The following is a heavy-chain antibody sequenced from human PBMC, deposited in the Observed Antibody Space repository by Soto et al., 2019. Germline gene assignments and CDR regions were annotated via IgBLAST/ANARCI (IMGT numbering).Heavy chain of an antibody. Sequence: QVQLVESGGGVVQPGRSLRLSCAASGFTFSTYDMHWVRQAPGKGLEWVAVVSYDGRNKYYADSVKGRFTISRDNSKNTLYLQMNSLRAEDTAVYFCARGRSKAGLDVW. CDR2: VSYDGRNK. V-gene: IGHV3-30*03. CDR3: ARGRSKAGLDV. J-gene: IGHJ6*01. CDR1: GFTFSTYD.